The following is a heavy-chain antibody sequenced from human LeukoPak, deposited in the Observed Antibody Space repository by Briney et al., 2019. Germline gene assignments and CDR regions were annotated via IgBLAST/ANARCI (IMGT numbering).Heavy chain of an antibody. CDR1: GFTFSSYG. V-gene: IGHV3-33*08. J-gene: IGHJ4*02. D-gene: IGHD3-10*01. CDR3: ASHLGGSGSISKQRADY. Sequence: AGGSLRLSCAASGFTFSSYGMHWVRQAPGKGPEWVAVIWYDGSNKYYADSVKGRFTISRDNSKNTLYLQMNSLRAEDTAVYYCASHLGGSGSISKQRADYWGQGTLVTVSS. CDR2: IWYDGSNK.